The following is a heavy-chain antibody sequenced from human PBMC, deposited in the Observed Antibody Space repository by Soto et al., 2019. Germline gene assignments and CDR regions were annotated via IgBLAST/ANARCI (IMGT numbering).Heavy chain of an antibody. Sequence: EVQLVESGGGLVQPGGSLRLTCVASGFPFSIYSMNWVRQAPGKGLEWSSYITSDTNTIKYADSVKGRFTLSRDNAKNLVYLQMTRLRDEDTAVYFCARSVEGHFDYWGQGAVVTVSS. D-gene: IGHD6-19*01. CDR3: ARSVEGHFDY. J-gene: IGHJ4*02. V-gene: IGHV3-48*02. CDR2: ITSDTNTI. CDR1: GFPFSIYS.